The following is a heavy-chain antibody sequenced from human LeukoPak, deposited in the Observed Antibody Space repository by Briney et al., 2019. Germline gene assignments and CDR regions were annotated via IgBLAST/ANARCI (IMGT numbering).Heavy chain of an antibody. V-gene: IGHV3-23*01. Sequence: GGSLRLSCAASGFTFSSYAMSWVRRAPGKGLEWVSAISGSGGSTYYADSVKGRFTISRDNSKNTLYLQMNSLRAEDTAVYYCARDYYASGSHDYWGQGTLSPSP. CDR3: ARDYYASGSHDY. CDR1: GFTFSSYA. D-gene: IGHD3-10*01. CDR2: ISGSGGST. J-gene: IGHJ4*02.